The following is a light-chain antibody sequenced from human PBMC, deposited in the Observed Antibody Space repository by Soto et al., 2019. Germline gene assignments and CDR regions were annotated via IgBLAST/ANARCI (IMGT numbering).Light chain of an antibody. CDR1: QSISSY. CDR3: QQNYSIPVA. CDR2: AAS. Sequence: DIQMTQSPSSLSASVGDRVTITCRASQSISSYLNWYQQKQGKAPDXLIYAASSLQSGVPSRFSGSRYGTDGTITITGLQSEDFETYYCQQNYSIPVACGQGARREVK. J-gene: IGKJ5*01. V-gene: IGKV1-39*01.